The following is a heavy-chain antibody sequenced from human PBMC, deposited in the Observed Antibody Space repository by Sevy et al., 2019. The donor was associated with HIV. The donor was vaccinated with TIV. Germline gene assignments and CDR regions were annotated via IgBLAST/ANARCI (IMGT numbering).Heavy chain of an antibody. Sequence: SGPTLVNPTQTLTLTCTFSGFSFDTSGVGVAWIRQPPGKALEWLALIYWNDDDRYSPSLKSRLTITKETSKNQVVLTMTNMDPVDTATYFCVQRRGYCSGGTCRYGDAFDIWGQGTMVTVSS. CDR1: GFSFDTSGVG. CDR2: IYWNDDD. CDR3: VQRRGYCSGGTCRYGDAFDI. V-gene: IGHV2-5*01. D-gene: IGHD2-15*01. J-gene: IGHJ3*02.